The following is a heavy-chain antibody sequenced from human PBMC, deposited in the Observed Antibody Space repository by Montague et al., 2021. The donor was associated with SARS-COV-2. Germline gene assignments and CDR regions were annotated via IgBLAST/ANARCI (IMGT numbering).Heavy chain of an antibody. J-gene: IGHJ4*02. CDR3: ARGGGDYGGNPFDY. V-gene: IGHV4-59*01. Sequence: SETLSLTCSVSGDSISSYYWSWIRQPPGTGLEWIGYIYYSGSTYYTPSLKSRVSFSVDASKNEFSLRLTSVSAADTAVYYCARGGGDYGGNPFDYWGQGTLVTVSS. D-gene: IGHD4-23*01. CDR1: GDSISSYY. CDR2: IYYSGST.